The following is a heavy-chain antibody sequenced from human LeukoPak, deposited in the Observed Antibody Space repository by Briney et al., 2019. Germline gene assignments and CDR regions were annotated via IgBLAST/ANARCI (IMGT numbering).Heavy chain of an antibody. V-gene: IGHV1-18*01. CDR3: ARDLETGTAFDP. CDR2: ISAHNGNT. CDR1: GYTFTSYG. D-gene: IGHD1-1*01. J-gene: IGHJ5*02. Sequence: ASVKVSCKASGYTFTSYGISWVRQAPGQGLEWMGWISAHNGNTNYAQKLQGRVTMTTDTSTSTAYMELRSLRSDDTAVYYCARDLETGTAFDPWGQGTLVTVSS.